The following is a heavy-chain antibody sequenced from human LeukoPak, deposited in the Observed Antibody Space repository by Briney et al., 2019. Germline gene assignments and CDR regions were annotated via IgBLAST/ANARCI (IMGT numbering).Heavy chain of an antibody. Sequence: GGSLRLSCAASGFTFSSYAMHWVRQAPGKGLEWVSAISGSGGSTYYADSVKGRFTISRDNSKNTLYLQMNSLRAEDTAVYYFAKRLVGATADYWGQGTLVTVSS. CDR1: GFTFSSYA. CDR3: AKRLVGATADY. D-gene: IGHD1-26*01. CDR2: ISGSGGST. V-gene: IGHV3-23*01. J-gene: IGHJ4*02.